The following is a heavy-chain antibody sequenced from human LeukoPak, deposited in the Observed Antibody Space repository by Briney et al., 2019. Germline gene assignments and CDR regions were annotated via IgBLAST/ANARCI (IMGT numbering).Heavy chain of an antibody. J-gene: IGHJ3*02. CDR3: ARVGGSYYYDSSGYYHEGDAFDI. Sequence: GGSLRLSCAASGFTFSSYSMNWVRQAPGKGLEWVSSISSSSSYIYYADSVKGRFTISRDDAKNSLYLQMNSLRAEDTAVYYCARVGGSYYYDSSGYYHEGDAFDIWGQGTMVTVSS. V-gene: IGHV3-21*01. CDR2: ISSSSSYI. D-gene: IGHD3-22*01. CDR1: GFTFSSYS.